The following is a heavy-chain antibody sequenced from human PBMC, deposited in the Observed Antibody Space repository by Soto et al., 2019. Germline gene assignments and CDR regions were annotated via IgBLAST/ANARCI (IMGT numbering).Heavy chain of an antibody. J-gene: IGHJ3*02. D-gene: IGHD3-3*02. CDR2: IYWSGDE. CDR3: ARGLATLPVFAFDI. CDR1: GFSLSTSGVG. Sequence: QGTLEESGPTLVKPTQTLTLTCSFSGFSLSTSGVGVGWIRQSPGKAMEWLALIYWSGDEHYRPSLKSRLSIIKHTSKNHVALIMTHMDPVDTPTDYCARGLATLPVFAFDIWGQGTMVTVSS. V-gene: IGHV2-5*01.